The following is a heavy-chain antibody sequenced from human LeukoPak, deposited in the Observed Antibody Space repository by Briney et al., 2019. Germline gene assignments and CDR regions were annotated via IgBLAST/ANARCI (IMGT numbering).Heavy chain of an antibody. J-gene: IGHJ5*02. CDR3: ARDDRNNFLFDP. CDR1: GGSISTYY. CDR2: IYTRGST. D-gene: IGHD1-1*01. Sequence: SETLSLTCIVSGGSISTYYWSWIRQPAGKGLEWIGRIYTRGSTNYNPSLKSRVTMSVDTSKNQFSLKLSSVTAADTAVYYCARDDRNNFLFDPWGQEPWSPSPQ. V-gene: IGHV4-4*07.